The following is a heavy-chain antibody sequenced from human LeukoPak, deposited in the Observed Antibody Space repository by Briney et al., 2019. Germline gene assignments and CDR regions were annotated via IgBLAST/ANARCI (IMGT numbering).Heavy chain of an antibody. CDR2: LSGSGGRA. D-gene: IGHD3-9*01. Sequence: PGGSLRLSCGASGFTFSSYAMNWVRQAPGKGLEWVSSLSGSGGRAYYADSVKGRFTISRDNSKNTVFMRMNSLRAEDTAVYYCAKDQLAVLIGYRTFDYWGQGALVTVSS. CDR1: GFTFSSYA. V-gene: IGHV3-23*01. CDR3: AKDQLAVLIGYRTFDY. J-gene: IGHJ4*02.